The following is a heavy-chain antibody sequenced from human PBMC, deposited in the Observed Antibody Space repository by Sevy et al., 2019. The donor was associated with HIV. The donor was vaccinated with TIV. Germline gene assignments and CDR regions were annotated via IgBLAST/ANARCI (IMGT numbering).Heavy chain of an antibody. D-gene: IGHD6-13*01. CDR1: GFTFSSDA. CDR2: ISGSGGRT. Sequence: GGSLRLSCAASGFTFSSDAMSWVRQAPGKGLEWVSGISGSGGRTYYADSVKGRFTISRDNSKKTLYLQGNSLRVEDTAVYYCAYIPAAGTGGSAFDVWGQGTMVTVSS. V-gene: IGHV3-23*01. CDR3: AYIPAAGTGGSAFDV. J-gene: IGHJ3*01.